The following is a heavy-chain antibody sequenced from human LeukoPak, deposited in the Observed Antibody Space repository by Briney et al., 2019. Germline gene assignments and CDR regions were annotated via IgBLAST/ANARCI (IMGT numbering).Heavy chain of an antibody. J-gene: IGHJ4*02. Sequence: SETLSLTCAVYGGSFSSYYWGWIRQPPGKGLEWIGSIYYSGSTYYNPSLKSRVTISVDTSKNQFSLKLSSVTAADTAVYYCARGSLSSIAARRSAFDYWGQGTLVTVSS. CDR1: GGSFSSYY. CDR3: ARGSLSSIAARRSAFDY. D-gene: IGHD6-6*01. CDR2: IYYSGST. V-gene: IGHV4-39*01.